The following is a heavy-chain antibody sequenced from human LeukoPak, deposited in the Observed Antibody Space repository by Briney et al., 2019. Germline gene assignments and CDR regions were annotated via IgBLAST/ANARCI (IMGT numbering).Heavy chain of an antibody. CDR2: LNSDGSIT. V-gene: IGHV3-74*01. J-gene: IGHJ2*01. Sequence: GGSLRLSCAASGFTFSTYWMHWVRQAPGKGLVWVSGLNSDGSITGYVDSVKGRFTISRDNAKNTLYLQMNSLRAEDTAVYYCAKAGNWNYHWYFDLWGRGTLVTVSS. D-gene: IGHD1-7*01. CDR1: GFTFSTYW. CDR3: AKAGNWNYHWYFDL.